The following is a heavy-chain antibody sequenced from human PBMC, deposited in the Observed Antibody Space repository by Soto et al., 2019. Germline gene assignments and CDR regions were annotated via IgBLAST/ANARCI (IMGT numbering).Heavy chain of an antibody. J-gene: IGHJ4*02. D-gene: IGHD6-19*01. V-gene: IGHV1-18*01. CDR3: AGIPVAVHGYYDY. CDR2: INTYAGNT. CDR1: GYTFTSYL. Sequence: QVQLVQSAAEMKKPGASVKVSCKASGYTFTSYLINWVRQAPGQGLEGMRYINTYAGNTYYAQKHQVRVTMTTDTSSTTAYMELRSLTSDDTAVYYCAGIPVAVHGYYDYLGQGTLVTVSS.